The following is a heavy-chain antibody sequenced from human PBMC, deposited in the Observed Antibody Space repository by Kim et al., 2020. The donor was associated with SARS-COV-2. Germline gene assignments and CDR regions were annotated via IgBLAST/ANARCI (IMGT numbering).Heavy chain of an antibody. CDR1: GGSFSGYY. D-gene: IGHD2-2*01. J-gene: IGHJ6*03. CDR3: ARTVVVVPAAIFNPYYYYCMDV. Sequence: SETLSLTCAVYGGSFSGYYWSWIRQPPGKGLEWIGEINHSGSTNYNPSLKSRVTISVDTSKNQFSLKLSSVTAADTAVYYCARTVVVVPAAIFNPYYYYCMDVWGKGTTVTVSS. V-gene: IGHV4-34*01. CDR2: INHSGST.